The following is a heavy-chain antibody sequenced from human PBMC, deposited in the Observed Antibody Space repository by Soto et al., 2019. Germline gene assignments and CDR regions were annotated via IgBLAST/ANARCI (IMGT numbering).Heavy chain of an antibody. V-gene: IGHV4-59*08. Sequence: SETLSLTCTVSGGSIGSYYWSWIRQPPGKGLEWIGYIYYSGSTNYNPSLKSRVTISVDTSKNQFSLKLSSVTAADTAVYYCARHRIAAAGEYFDYWGQGTLVTVSS. J-gene: IGHJ4*02. CDR1: GGSIGSYY. CDR2: IYYSGST. CDR3: ARHRIAAAGEYFDY. D-gene: IGHD6-13*01.